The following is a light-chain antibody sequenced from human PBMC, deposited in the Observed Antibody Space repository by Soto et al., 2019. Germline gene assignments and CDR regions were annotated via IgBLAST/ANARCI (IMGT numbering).Light chain of an antibody. CDR1: QSVTNY. V-gene: IGKV3-11*01. Sequence: EIVLTQSPATLSLPPGETATLSCRASQSVTNYLAWYQQNPGQAPRLLIYDASNRATGIPARFSGSGSGTDFILTISSLEPEDFAVYYCQQRSNWPSGTFGQGTKVDIK. CDR3: QQRSNWPSGT. J-gene: IGKJ1*01. CDR2: DAS.